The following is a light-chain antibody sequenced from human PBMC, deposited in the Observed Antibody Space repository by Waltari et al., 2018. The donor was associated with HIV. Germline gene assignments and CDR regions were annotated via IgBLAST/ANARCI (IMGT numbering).Light chain of an antibody. J-gene: IGLJ1*01. CDR1: SSDVRGYNY. CDR2: DVS. CDR3: CSYVGSGYV. Sequence: QSALTQPRSVSGSPGQSVTISCTGTSSDVRGYNYVSWYQQHPGKAPKLMIYDVSKRPSGVPDRFSGSKSGNTASLTISGLQAEDEADYYCCSYVGSGYVFGTGTTVTVL. V-gene: IGLV2-11*01.